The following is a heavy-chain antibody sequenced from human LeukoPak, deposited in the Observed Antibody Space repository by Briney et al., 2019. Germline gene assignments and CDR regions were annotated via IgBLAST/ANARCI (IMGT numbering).Heavy chain of an antibody. CDR2: ISSNGGST. CDR1: GFTFSSYA. CDR3: VKEGDDYGDYAAYFDY. D-gene: IGHD4-17*01. J-gene: IGHJ4*02. V-gene: IGHV3-64D*06. Sequence: GGSLRLSCSASGFTFSSYAMHWVRQAPGKELEYVSAISSNGGSTYYADSVKGRFTISRDNSKNTLYLQMSSLRAEDTAVYYCVKEGDDYGDYAAYFDYWGQGTLVTVSS.